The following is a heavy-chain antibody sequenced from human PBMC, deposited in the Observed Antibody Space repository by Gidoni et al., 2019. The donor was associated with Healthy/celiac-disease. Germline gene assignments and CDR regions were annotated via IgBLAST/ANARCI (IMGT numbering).Heavy chain of an antibody. CDR2: ISSSGSTI. V-gene: IGHV3-48*03. D-gene: IGHD1-26*01. Sequence: EVQLVESGGGLVQPGGSLRLSCAASGFSFSSYEMNWVRQAPGKGLEWVSYISSSGSTIYYADSVKGRFTISRDNAKNSLYLQMNSLRAEDTAVCYCAREGAYSGRRFDYWGQGTLVTVSS. CDR1: GFSFSSYE. J-gene: IGHJ4*02. CDR3: AREGAYSGRRFDY.